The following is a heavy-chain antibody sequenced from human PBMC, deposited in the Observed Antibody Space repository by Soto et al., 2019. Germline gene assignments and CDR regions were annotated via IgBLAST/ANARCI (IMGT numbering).Heavy chain of an antibody. J-gene: IGHJ3*02. D-gene: IGHD2-15*01. CDR2: IYYLGNT. V-gene: IGHV4-39*01. CDR1: GGSISSTSSY. CDR3: ARLGRRGIGAAKKEFGAFDI. Sequence: PSETLSLTCTVSGGSISSTSSYWAWIRQPPGKGLEWVGSIYYLGNTYYNPSLGSRVTISVDTSKNQFSLKLSSVTAADTAVYYCARLGRRGIGAAKKEFGAFDIWGQGTMVTVSS.